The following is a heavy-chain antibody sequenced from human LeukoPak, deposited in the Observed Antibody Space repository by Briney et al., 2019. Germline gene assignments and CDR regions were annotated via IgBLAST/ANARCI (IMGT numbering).Heavy chain of an antibody. CDR1: GFTFTIYS. CDR2: IKQDGSEE. Sequence: GGSLRLSCAASGFTFTIYSMSWGRQAPGKGLESVANIKQDGSEEYYVDSVKGRFTISRDNAKNSLYLQMNSLRAEDTAVYYCASERTGKVARYWGQGTLVTVSS. D-gene: IGHD5-12*01. CDR3: ASERTGKVARY. V-gene: IGHV3-7*05. J-gene: IGHJ4*02.